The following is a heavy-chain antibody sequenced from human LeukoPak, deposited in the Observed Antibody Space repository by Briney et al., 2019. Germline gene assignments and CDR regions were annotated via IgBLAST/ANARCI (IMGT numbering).Heavy chain of an antibody. CDR2: IYYSGST. Sequence: SETLSLTCAVSGGSISSYYWSWIRQPPGKGLEWIGYIYYSGSTNYTPSLKSRVTISVDTSKNQFSLKLSSVTAADTAVYYCARSIAARHWGQGTLVTVSS. J-gene: IGHJ4*02. V-gene: IGHV4-59*08. CDR3: ARSIAARH. D-gene: IGHD6-6*01. CDR1: GGSISSYY.